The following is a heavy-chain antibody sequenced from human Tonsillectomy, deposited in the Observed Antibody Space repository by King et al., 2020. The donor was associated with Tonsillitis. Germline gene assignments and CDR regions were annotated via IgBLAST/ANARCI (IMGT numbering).Heavy chain of an antibody. CDR3: VKAQDRDFWSGHNWFDP. D-gene: IGHD3-3*01. CDR1: GFTFSSYA. V-gene: IGHV3-23*04. J-gene: IGHJ5*02. Sequence: VQLVESGGGLVQPGGSLRLSCADSGFTFSSYAMSWVRQAPGKGLEWVSGISGSGGSTYYADSVKGRFTISRDNSKKTLYLQMNSLRAEDTAVYYCVKAQDRDFWSGHNWFDPWGQGTLVTVSS. CDR2: ISGSGGST.